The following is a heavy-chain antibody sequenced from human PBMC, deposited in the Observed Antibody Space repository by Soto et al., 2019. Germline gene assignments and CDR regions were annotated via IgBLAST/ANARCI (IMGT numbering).Heavy chain of an antibody. V-gene: IGHV1-3*01. Sequence: ASVKVSCKASGYTFTIYAMHLVRQAPGQRLEWMGWTNAGNGNTKYSQKFQGRVTITRDTSASTAYMELSSLRSEDTAVYYCARDLGGWPDYWGQGTLVTVS. J-gene: IGHJ4*02. CDR1: GYTFTIYA. CDR3: ARDLGGWPDY. D-gene: IGHD2-15*01. CDR2: TNAGNGNT.